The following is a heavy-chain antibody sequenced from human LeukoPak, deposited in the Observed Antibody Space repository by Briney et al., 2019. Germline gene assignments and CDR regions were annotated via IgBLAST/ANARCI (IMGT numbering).Heavy chain of an antibody. D-gene: IGHD3-22*01. CDR3: AREPRGAFYDSSGYGY. CDR2: IKQDGSEK. J-gene: IGHJ4*02. Sequence: GGSLRLSCAASGFTFSSYWMSWVRQAPGKGLESVANIKQDGSEKYYVDSVKGRFTISRDNAKNSLYLQMNSLRAEDTAVYYCAREPRGAFYDSSGYGYWGQGTLVTVSS. V-gene: IGHV3-7*01. CDR1: GFTFSSYW.